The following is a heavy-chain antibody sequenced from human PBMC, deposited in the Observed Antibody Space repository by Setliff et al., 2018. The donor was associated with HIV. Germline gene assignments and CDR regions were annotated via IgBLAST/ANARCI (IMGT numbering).Heavy chain of an antibody. J-gene: IGHJ3*02. V-gene: IGHV4-31*11. CDR2: IYYSGST. CDR1: GGSISSGGYY. D-gene: IGHD3-22*01. Sequence: SETLSLTCAVSGGSISSGGYYWNWIRLQPGKGLEWIGHIYYSGSTQYNPSLKSRVAISVDTSKDQLSLTVSSVTAADTAVYYCAREDYYDQKGAFDIWGQGTMVTVSS. CDR3: AREDYYDQKGAFDI.